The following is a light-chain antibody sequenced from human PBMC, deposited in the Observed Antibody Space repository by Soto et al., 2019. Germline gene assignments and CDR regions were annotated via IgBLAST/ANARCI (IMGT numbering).Light chain of an antibody. CDR2: WAS. CDR1: QSVLYSSNNKNY. J-gene: IGKJ1*01. CDR3: QQDYSTPLA. V-gene: IGKV4-1*01. Sequence: DIVMTQSPDSLAVSLGERATINCKSSQSVLYSSNNKNYLAWYQQKPRQPPKLLIYWASTRESGVPGRFSGSGSGTDFTLTISSLPAEDVAVYYCQQDYSTPLAFGQGTKVEIK.